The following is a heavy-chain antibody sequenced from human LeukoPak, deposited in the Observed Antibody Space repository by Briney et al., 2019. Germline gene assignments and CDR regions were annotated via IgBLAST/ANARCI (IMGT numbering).Heavy chain of an antibody. D-gene: IGHD5-24*01. CDR3: ARAPAWLQPRFDY. CDR2: ISYDGSNK. CDR1: GFTFSSYA. J-gene: IGHJ4*02. V-gene: IGHV3-30-3*01. Sequence: GGSLRLSCAASGFTFSSYAMHWVRQAPPKGLEWVAVISYDGSNKYYADSVKGRFTISRDNSKNTLYLQMNSLRGEDTAVYYCARAPAWLQPRFDYWGQGTLVTVSS.